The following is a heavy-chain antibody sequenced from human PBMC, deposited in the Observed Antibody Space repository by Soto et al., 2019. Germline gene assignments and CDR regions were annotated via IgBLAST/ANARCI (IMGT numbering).Heavy chain of an antibody. CDR1: GFTFSSYS. J-gene: IGHJ5*02. V-gene: IGHV3-48*02. CDR3: ARAHIAAAGELVGLDGDNWFDP. Sequence: GGSLRLSCAASGFTFSSYSMNWVRQAPGKGLEWVSYISSSSSTIYYADSVKGRFTISRDNAKNSLYLQMNSLRDEDTAVYYCARAHIAAAGELVGLDGDNWFDPWGQGTLVTVSS. D-gene: IGHD6-13*01. CDR2: ISSSSSTI.